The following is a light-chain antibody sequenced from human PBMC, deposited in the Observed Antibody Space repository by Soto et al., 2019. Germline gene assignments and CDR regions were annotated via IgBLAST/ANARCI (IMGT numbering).Light chain of an antibody. V-gene: IGKV3-15*01. Sequence: EIVMTQSPATLSVSRGERATLSCRASQSVSSNLAWYQQKPGQAPRLLIYGASTRATGIPARFSGSGAGTDFTLTISSLEPEDSAVYYCQQRSNWPSITFGQGTRLEIK. CDR1: QSVSSN. CDR3: QQRSNWPSIT. CDR2: GAS. J-gene: IGKJ5*01.